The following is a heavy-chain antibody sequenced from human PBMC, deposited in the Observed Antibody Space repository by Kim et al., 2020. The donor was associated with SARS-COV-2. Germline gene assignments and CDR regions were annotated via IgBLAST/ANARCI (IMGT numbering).Heavy chain of an antibody. V-gene: IGHV3-13*01. D-gene: IGHD6-19*01. J-gene: IGHJ2*01. Sequence: GGSLRLSCAASGFTFSRHDMHWVRQTIEKGLEWVSAVTTTGDTDYPDSVKGRFSTSRENAKNSLYLQMNSLTAGDTAVYYCAREIPVPGNWYFDLWGRGTLVTVSS. CDR3: AREIPVPGNWYFDL. CDR2: VTTTGDT. CDR1: GFTFSRHD.